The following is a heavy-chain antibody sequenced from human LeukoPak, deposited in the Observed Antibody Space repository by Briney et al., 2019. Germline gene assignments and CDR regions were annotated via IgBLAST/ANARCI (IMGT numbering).Heavy chain of an antibody. CDR3: ARLSIATVEAPAYDY. Sequence: GESLKISCKGSGYSFTSYWIGWVRQMPGKGLEWMGIIYPGDSDTRYRPSFQGQDTISADKSISTAYLQWSSLKASDTAMYYCARLSIATVEAPAYDYWGQGTLVTVSS. CDR2: IYPGDSDT. J-gene: IGHJ4*02. D-gene: IGHD2/OR15-2a*01. V-gene: IGHV5-51*01. CDR1: GYSFTSYW.